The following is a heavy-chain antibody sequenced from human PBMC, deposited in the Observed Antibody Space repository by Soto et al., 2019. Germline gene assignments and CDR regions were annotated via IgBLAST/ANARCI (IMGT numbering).Heavy chain of an antibody. CDR2: INHRGST. D-gene: IGHD1-26*01. Sequence: SETLSLTCAVSGASVSSTYWWSWVRQPPGKGPEWIGEINHRGSTYYNPSLKSRATISVDTSKNQFSLKLSSVTAADTAVYYCATQEVGGSYVYTFDPWGQGTLVTVSS. CDR3: ATQEVGGSYVYTFDP. CDR1: GASVSSTYW. J-gene: IGHJ5*02. V-gene: IGHV4-4*02.